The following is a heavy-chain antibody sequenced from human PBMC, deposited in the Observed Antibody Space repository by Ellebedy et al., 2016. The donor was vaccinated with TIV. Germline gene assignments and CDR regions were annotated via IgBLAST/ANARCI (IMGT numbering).Heavy chain of an antibody. CDR2: ISYDGSNK. J-gene: IGHJ4*02. Sequence: GGSLRLSXAASGFTFSSYWMSWVRQAPGKGLEWVAVISYDGSNKYYADSGKGRFTISRDNSKNTLYLQMNSLRAEDTAVYYCAKDRLATTVTTLDYWGQGTLVTVSS. D-gene: IGHD4-17*01. CDR3: AKDRLATTVTTLDY. V-gene: IGHV3-30*18. CDR1: GFTFSSYW.